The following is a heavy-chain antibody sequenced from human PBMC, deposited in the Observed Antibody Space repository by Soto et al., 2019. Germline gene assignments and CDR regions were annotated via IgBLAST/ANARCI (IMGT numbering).Heavy chain of an antibody. CDR1: GFTFDDYA. CDR2: ISWNSGSI. V-gene: IGHV3-9*01. CDR3: AKAGAVAGTPRLKDAFDI. Sequence: HPGGSLRLSCAASGFTFDDYAMHWVRQAPGKGLEWVSGISWNSGSIGYADSVKGRFTISRDNAKNSLYLQMNSLRAEDTALYYCAKAGAVAGTPRLKDAFDIWGQGTMVTVSS. J-gene: IGHJ3*02. D-gene: IGHD6-19*01.